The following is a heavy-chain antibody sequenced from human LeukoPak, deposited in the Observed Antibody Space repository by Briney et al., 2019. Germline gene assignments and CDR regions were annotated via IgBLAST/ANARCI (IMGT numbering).Heavy chain of an antibody. CDR1: GFTFSNAW. CDR2: ISSSSSYI. CDR3: ARVSISPWFDFDY. D-gene: IGHD3-10*01. Sequence: GGSLRLSCAASGFTFSNAWMNWVRQAPGKGLEWVSSISSSSSYIYYADSVKGRFTISRDNAKNSLYLQMNSLRAEDTAVYYCARVSISPWFDFDYWGQGTLVTVSS. V-gene: IGHV3-21*01. J-gene: IGHJ4*02.